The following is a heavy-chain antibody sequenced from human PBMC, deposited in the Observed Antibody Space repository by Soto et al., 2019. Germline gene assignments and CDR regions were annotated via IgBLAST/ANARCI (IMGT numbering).Heavy chain of an antibody. J-gene: IGHJ4*02. CDR2: TRNKANSYTT. D-gene: IGHD6-19*01. Sequence: SLRLSCAASGFTFSDYYMDWVRQAPGKGLEWVGRTRNKANSYTTEYAASVKGRFTISRDDSKNSLYLQMNSLKTEDTAVYYCAKTSSGWYNFDDWGQGTLVTVAS. CDR1: GFTFSDYY. V-gene: IGHV3-72*01. CDR3: AKTSSGWYNFDD.